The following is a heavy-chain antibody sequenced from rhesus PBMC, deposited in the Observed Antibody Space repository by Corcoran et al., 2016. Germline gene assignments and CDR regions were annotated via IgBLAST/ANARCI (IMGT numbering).Heavy chain of an antibody. V-gene: IGHV4S10*01. CDR2: SYGISTST. Sequence: QVQLQESGPGVVKPSETLSLTCAVSGGSISDSYRWSWIRQPPGKGLEWIGYSYGISTSTNYNPSLKSRVTISKDTSKNQFSLKLGSVTAADTAVYYCAIWGDYFDTDYWGQGVLVTVSS. CDR3: AIWGDYFDTDY. J-gene: IGHJ4*01. D-gene: IGHD3-34*01. CDR1: GGSISDSYR.